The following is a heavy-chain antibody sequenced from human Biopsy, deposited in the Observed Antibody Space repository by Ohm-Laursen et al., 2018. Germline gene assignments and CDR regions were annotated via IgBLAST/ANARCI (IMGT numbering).Heavy chain of an antibody. Sequence: SQTLSLTCTVSGGSISSGGYNWNWIRPSPGMGLEWIGYIFDSGSTYYNPTLKSRFCISVDTSKNQFSLKLISATAADTAVYYCAKARTLDTAIDFDYWGQGTLVTVSS. CDR2: IFDSGST. CDR3: AKARTLDTAIDFDY. D-gene: IGHD5-18*01. J-gene: IGHJ4*02. CDR1: GGSISSGGYN. V-gene: IGHV4-31*03.